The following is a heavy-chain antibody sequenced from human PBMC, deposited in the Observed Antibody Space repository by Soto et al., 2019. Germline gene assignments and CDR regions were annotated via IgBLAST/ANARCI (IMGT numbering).Heavy chain of an antibody. J-gene: IGHJ6*02. CDR3: SRSMVRGVMDYGMDV. Sequence: SGPTLVNPTQTLTLTCTFSGFSLSTSGMRVSWIRQPPGKALEWLARIDWDDDKFYSTSLQTRLTISKDTSKNQVVLTTTNMDPVDTATYYCSRSMVRGVMDYGMDVWGQGTTVTVSS. V-gene: IGHV2-70*04. CDR1: GFSLSTSGMR. D-gene: IGHD3-10*01. CDR2: IDWDDDK.